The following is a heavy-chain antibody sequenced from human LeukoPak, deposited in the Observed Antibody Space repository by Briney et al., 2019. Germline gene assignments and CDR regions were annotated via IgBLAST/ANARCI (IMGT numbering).Heavy chain of an antibody. V-gene: IGHV1-8*01. CDR2: MNPNSGNT. CDR1: GYTFTSYD. D-gene: IGHD3-10*01. J-gene: IGHJ3*02. Sequence: ASVKVSCKASGYTFTSYDINWVRQATGQGLEWMGWMNPNSGNTGYAQKFQGRVTMTRNTSISTAYMELSSLRSGDTAVYYCAAILYGSGIPYAFDIWGQGTMVTVSS. CDR3: AAILYGSGIPYAFDI.